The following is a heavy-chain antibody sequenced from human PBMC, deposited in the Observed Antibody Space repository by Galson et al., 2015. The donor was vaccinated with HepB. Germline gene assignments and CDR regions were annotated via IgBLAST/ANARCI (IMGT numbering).Heavy chain of an antibody. CDR2: IKQDGSEK. Sequence: SLRLSCAASGFTFSSYWMSWVRQAPGKGLEWVANIKQDGSEKYYVDSVKGRFTISRDNAKNSLYLQMNSLRAEDTAVYYCAAGIAYDYIWGSYRHFDYWGQGTLVTVSS. CDR1: GFTFSSYW. CDR3: AAGIAYDYIWGSYRHFDY. D-gene: IGHD3-16*02. J-gene: IGHJ4*02. V-gene: IGHV3-7*03.